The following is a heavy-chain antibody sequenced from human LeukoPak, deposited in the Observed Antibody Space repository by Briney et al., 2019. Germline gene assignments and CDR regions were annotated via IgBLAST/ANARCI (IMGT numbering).Heavy chain of an antibody. D-gene: IGHD2-2*01. CDR2: ISSSSSYI. V-gene: IGHV3-21*01. Sequence: GRSLRLSCAASGFTFSNYSMNWVRQAPGKGLEWVSSISSSSSYIYYADSVKGRFTISRDNAKNSLYLQMNSLRAEDTAVYYCAKDIVVVPAAIDYYYYYGMDVWGQGTTVTVSS. CDR3: AKDIVVVPAAIDYYYYYGMDV. CDR1: GFTFSNYS. J-gene: IGHJ6*02.